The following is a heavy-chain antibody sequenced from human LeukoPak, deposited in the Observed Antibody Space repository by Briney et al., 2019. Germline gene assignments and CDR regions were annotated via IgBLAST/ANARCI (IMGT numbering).Heavy chain of an antibody. D-gene: IGHD6-13*01. CDR2: ISGRGGST. CDR3: AKDLSSSWQATFDP. J-gene: IGHJ5*02. CDR1: GFTFSSYA. Sequence: GGSLRLSCAASGFTFSSYAMSWVRQAPGKGLEWVSAISGRGGSTYYADSVKGRFTISRDNSKNTLYLQMNSLRAEDTAVYYCAKDLSSSWQATFDPWGQGTLVTVSS. V-gene: IGHV3-23*01.